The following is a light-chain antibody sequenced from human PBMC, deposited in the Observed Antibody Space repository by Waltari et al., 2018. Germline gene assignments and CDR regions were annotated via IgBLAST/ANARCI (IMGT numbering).Light chain of an antibody. CDR2: GAS. J-gene: IGKJ4*01. Sequence: ETVMTQSPATLSVSPGERATLSCRASRSVTSNLAWYQQKPGQAPRLLIYGASTRATGIPARFRGSGSGTVFTLTISNVQSEDFAVYFCQQYNDWPPLTFGGGTKVEIK. CDR1: RSVTSN. CDR3: QQYNDWPPLT. V-gene: IGKV3-15*01.